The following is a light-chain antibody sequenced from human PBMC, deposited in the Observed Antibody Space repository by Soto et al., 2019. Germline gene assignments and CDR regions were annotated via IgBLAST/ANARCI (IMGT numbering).Light chain of an antibody. J-gene: IGLJ2*01. Sequence: QSVLTQPPSVSGAPGQRVTISCTGSSSNIGAGYDVHWYQQLPGTAPKLLIYGNSNRPSGVPDRFSGPKSGTSASLAITGLQAEDEADYYCQSYDSSLSVYVVFGGGTMVTVL. CDR2: GNS. V-gene: IGLV1-40*01. CDR1: SSNIGAGYD. CDR3: QSYDSSLSVYVV.